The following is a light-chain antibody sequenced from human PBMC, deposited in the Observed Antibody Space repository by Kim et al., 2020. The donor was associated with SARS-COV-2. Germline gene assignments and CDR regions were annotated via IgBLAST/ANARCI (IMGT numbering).Light chain of an antibody. CDR2: QIN. V-gene: IGLV10-54*04. CDR1: RNTVGDQV. Sequence: TAALPGSGARNTVGDQVTHWLHQHHGHPPRLLSYQINSIPSGVSERFSASQSGNIPPLTISGLQSEDEADNYCSAWDYTLTAWVFGSGTKLTVL. CDR3: SAWDYTLTAWV. J-gene: IGLJ3*02.